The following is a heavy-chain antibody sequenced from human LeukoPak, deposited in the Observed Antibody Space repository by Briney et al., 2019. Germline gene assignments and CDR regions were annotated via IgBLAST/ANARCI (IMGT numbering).Heavy chain of an antibody. CDR2: IYSTGST. Sequence: SETLSLTCTVSGGSISSYYWSWIRQPAGKGLGWIGRIYSTGSTNYNPSFQSRVTMSLDTSKSQFSLKLSSVTAADTAVYYCAKVAVTGYNWFDPWGQGTLVTVSS. J-gene: IGHJ5*02. D-gene: IGHD2-21*02. CDR3: AKVAVTGYNWFDP. V-gene: IGHV4-4*07. CDR1: GGSISSYY.